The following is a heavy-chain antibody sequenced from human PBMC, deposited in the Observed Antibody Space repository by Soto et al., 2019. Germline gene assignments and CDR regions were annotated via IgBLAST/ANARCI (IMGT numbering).Heavy chain of an antibody. CDR1: SASFTVYY. Sequence: QVQLQGSGPGLVKPSETLSLTCTVSSASFTVYYWSWIRQPPGKGLEWIGYIYYSGSTSYNPSLTRRVTLSADTSKNQFSLKLRSVTAADTAVYYCARDAGGPGDYWGQGVLVTVSS. V-gene: IGHV4-59*01. J-gene: IGHJ4*02. CDR3: ARDAGGPGDY. D-gene: IGHD2-15*01. CDR2: IYYSGST.